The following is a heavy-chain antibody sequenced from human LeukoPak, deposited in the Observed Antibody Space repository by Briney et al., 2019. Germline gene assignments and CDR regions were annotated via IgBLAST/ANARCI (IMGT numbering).Heavy chain of an antibody. CDR2: IYSDGST. Sequence: AGGSLRLSCAASGFTVSDNYMSWVRQAPGRGLEWVSVIYSDGSTYYADSVKGRFTLSRHNSKNTVYLQMNSLRTEDTAVYYCVRALVGVAGFFDCWGQGTLVTVSS. V-gene: IGHV3-53*04. J-gene: IGHJ4*02. CDR1: GFTVSDNY. CDR3: VRALVGVAGFFDC. D-gene: IGHD3-16*01.